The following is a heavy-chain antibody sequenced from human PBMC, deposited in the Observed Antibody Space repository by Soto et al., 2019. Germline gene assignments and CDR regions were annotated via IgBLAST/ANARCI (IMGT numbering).Heavy chain of an antibody. V-gene: IGHV4-59*08. CDR3: ARLCGYFQALDS. CDR2: IYFAGTA. D-gene: IGHD3-22*01. J-gene: IGHJ4*02. Sequence: QVQLQESGPGLVKPSETLSLTCAVSGGSITPYYWSWIRQPPGKGLEWIGYIYFAGTATYNPSLQSRVTMSVDTSENQFSLRLTSVTAADTAVYYCARLCGYFQALDSWGQGTLVTVSS. CDR1: GGSITPYY.